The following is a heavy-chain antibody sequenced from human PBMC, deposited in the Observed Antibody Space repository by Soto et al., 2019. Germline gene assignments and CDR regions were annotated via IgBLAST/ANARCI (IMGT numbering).Heavy chain of an antibody. CDR1: GYTFTGYY. J-gene: IGHJ4*02. D-gene: IGHD2-15*01. CDR2: INPNSGGT. V-gene: IGHV1-2*04. CDR3: ARGGYCSGGSCYLRYFDY. Sequence: WASVKVSCKASGYTFTGYYMHWVRQAPGQGLEWMGWINPNSGGTNYAQKFQGWVTMTRDTSISTAYMELSRLRSDDTAVYYCARGGYCSGGSCYLRYFDYWGQGTLVTVSS.